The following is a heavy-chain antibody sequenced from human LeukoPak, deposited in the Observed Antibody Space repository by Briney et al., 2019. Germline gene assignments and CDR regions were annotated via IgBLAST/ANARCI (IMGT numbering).Heavy chain of an antibody. CDR1: GGSVSSGSYY. Sequence: SETLSLTCTVSGGSVSSGSYYWSWIRQPPGKELEWIGYIYYSGSTNYNPSLKSRVTISVDTSENQFSLKLSSVTAADTAVYYCARFLWGWYYFDYWGQGTLVTVSS. CDR3: ARFLWGWYYFDY. D-gene: IGHD6-19*01. J-gene: IGHJ4*02. CDR2: IYYSGST. V-gene: IGHV4-61*01.